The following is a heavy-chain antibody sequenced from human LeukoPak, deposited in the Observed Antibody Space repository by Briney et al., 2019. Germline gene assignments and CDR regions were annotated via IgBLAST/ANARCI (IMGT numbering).Heavy chain of an antibody. CDR1: GGSISSGDYY. V-gene: IGHV4-30-4*01. CDR3: ARQTYCSGGSCYHYFFDY. J-gene: IGHJ4*02. D-gene: IGHD2-15*01. Sequence: SETLSLTCTASGGSISSGDYYWSWIRQPPGKGLEWIGYIYYSGSTYYNPSLKSRVTISVDTSKNQFSLKLSSVTAADTAVYYCARQTYCSGGSCYHYFFDYWGQGTLVTVSS. CDR2: IYYSGST.